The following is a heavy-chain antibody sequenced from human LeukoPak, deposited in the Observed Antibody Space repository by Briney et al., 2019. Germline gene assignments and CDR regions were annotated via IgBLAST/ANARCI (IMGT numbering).Heavy chain of an antibody. CDR2: IYYSGST. D-gene: IGHD2-2*01. J-gene: IGHJ3*02. CDR1: GGSISSYY. Sequence: SETLSLTCTVSGGSISSYYWSWIRQPPGKGLEWIGYIYYSGSTNYNPSLKSRVTISVDTSKNQFSLKLSSVTAADTAVYYCARTHCSSTICFEMGAFDIWGPGTMVTVSS. CDR3: ARTHCSSTICFEMGAFDI. V-gene: IGHV4-59*01.